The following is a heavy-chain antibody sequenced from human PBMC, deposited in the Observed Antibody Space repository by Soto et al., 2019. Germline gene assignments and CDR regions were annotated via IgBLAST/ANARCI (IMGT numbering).Heavy chain of an antibody. CDR1: GYTFTGYY. J-gene: IGHJ3*02. CDR3: ARRVKNWNLHDAFDI. CDR2: INPNSGGT. Sequence: ASVKVSCKASGYTFTGYYMHWVRQAPGQGLEWMGWINPNSGGTNYAQKFQGWVTMTRDTSISTAYMELSRLRSDDTAVYYCARRVKNWNLHDAFDIWGQGTIVTVSS. D-gene: IGHD1-1*01. V-gene: IGHV1-2*04.